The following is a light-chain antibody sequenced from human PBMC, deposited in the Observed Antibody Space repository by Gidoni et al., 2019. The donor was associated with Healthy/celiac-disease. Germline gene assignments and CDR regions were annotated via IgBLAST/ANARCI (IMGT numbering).Light chain of an antibody. CDR2: LGS. J-gene: IGKJ2*01. Sequence: DLAMTQSPLSLPFTPGEPASIPCRSSQSLLHSNGYNYLDWYQQKQGQSPQILIYLGSNPASGVPERCSGSGSGTEFTMKISRVEDEDVGVYYCMQAQQTPRMYTFGQGTKLEIK. V-gene: IGKV2-28*01. CDR3: MQAQQTPRMYT. CDR1: QSLLHSNGYNY.